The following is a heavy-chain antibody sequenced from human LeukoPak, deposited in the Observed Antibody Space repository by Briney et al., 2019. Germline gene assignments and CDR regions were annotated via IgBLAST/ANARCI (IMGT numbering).Heavy chain of an antibody. D-gene: IGHD3-10*01. CDR1: GYTFTGYY. CDR3: ASELWFGELSAFYYGMDV. J-gene: IGHJ6*02. V-gene: IGHV1-2*02. Sequence: GASVKVSCKASGYTFTGYYMHWVRQAPGQGLGWMGWINPNSGGTNYAQKFQGRVTMTRDTSISTAYMELSRLRSDDTAVYYCASELWFGELSAFYYGMDVWGQGTTVTVSS. CDR2: INPNSGGT.